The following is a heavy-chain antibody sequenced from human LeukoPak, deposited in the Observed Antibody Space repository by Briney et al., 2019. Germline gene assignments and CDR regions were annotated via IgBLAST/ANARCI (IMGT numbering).Heavy chain of an antibody. CDR1: GGSISSDGYH. Sequence: SQTLSLTCNVSGGSISSDGYHWTWIRQLPGKGLEWIGHIYYSGGTSYNPSLKSRVTISVDTSKNQFSLKLSSVTAADTAVYYCARDEYSGSGTFDYWGQGTLVTVSS. D-gene: IGHD5-12*01. CDR3: ARDEYSGSGTFDY. J-gene: IGHJ4*02. V-gene: IGHV4-31*03. CDR2: IYYSGGT.